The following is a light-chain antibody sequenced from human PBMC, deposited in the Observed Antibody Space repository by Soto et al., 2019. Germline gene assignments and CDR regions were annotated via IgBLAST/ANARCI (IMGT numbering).Light chain of an antibody. Sequence: QSSLTQPPSASGTPGQRVTISCSGSNSNIGTNTVNWYQQLPGTAPRLLIYTNNQRPSGVPQRFSGPKTGTSASLAIGGLQSEDGADYYCAAWDDSLGAYVFGTGTKVTVL. CDR3: AAWDDSLGAYV. J-gene: IGLJ1*01. CDR2: TNN. V-gene: IGLV1-44*01. CDR1: NSNIGTNT.